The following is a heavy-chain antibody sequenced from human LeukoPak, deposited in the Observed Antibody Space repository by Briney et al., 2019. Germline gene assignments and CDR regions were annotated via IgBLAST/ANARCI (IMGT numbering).Heavy chain of an antibody. V-gene: IGHV4-34*01. CDR1: GGSFSGYY. D-gene: IGHD6-6*01. CDR2: INHSGST. CDR3: ARGRGKGLAARSDY. Sequence: SETVSLTCAVYGGSFSGYYWSWIRQPPGKGLEWIGEINHSGSTNYNPSLKSRVTISVDTSKNQFSLKLSSVTAADTAVYYCARGRGKGLAARSDYWGQGTLVTVSS. J-gene: IGHJ4*02.